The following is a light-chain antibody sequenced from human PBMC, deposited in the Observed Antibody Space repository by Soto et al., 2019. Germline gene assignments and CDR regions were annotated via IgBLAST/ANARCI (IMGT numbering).Light chain of an antibody. V-gene: IGLV3-1*01. CDR1: NLGNKY. Sequence: SYELTQPPSVSVSPGQTATITFSGDNLGNKYACWYQQKPGQSPVMVMSQDNKRPSGIPERFSGSNSGNTATLTISGTQAMDEADYYCQAWDSRTYVFGTGTKLTVL. J-gene: IGLJ1*01. CDR2: QDN. CDR3: QAWDSRTYV.